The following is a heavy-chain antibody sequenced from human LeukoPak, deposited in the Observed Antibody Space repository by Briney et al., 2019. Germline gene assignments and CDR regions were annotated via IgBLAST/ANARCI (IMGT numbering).Heavy chain of an antibody. V-gene: IGHV4-59*01. Sequence: SETLSLTCTVSGGSISSYYWSWIRQPPGKGLEWIGYIYYSGSTNYNPSLKSRVTISVDTSKNQFSLKLSSVTAADTAVYYCARSAQWLVLLWSQGTLVTVSS. CDR2: IYYSGST. CDR3: ARSAQWLVLL. CDR1: GGSISSYY. J-gene: IGHJ4*02. D-gene: IGHD6-19*01.